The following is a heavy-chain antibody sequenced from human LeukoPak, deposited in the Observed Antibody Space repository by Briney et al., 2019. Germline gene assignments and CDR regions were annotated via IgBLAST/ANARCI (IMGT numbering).Heavy chain of an antibody. V-gene: IGHV3-30*18. J-gene: IGHJ4*02. CDR3: AKDIGDGSSSN. D-gene: IGHD6-13*01. CDR1: GFTFSSYG. Sequence: GRSLRLSCAASGFTFSSYGMHWVRQAPGKGPEWVAVISYDGSNKYYADSVKGRFTISRDNSKNTLYLQMNSLRAEDTAVYYCAKDIGDGSSSNWGQGTLVTVSS. CDR2: ISYDGSNK.